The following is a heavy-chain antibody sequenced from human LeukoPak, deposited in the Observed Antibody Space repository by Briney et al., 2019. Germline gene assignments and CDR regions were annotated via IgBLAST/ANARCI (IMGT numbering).Heavy chain of an antibody. CDR2: ISSSSSYI. D-gene: IGHD4-23*01. Sequence: GGSLRLSCAASGFTFSSYSMNWVRQAPGKGLEWVSSISSSSSYIYHADSVKGRFTISRDNAKNSLYLQMNSLRAEDTAVYYCARDQDGGSYSAFDIWGQGTMVTVSS. J-gene: IGHJ3*02. CDR1: GFTFSSYS. CDR3: ARDQDGGSYSAFDI. V-gene: IGHV3-21*01.